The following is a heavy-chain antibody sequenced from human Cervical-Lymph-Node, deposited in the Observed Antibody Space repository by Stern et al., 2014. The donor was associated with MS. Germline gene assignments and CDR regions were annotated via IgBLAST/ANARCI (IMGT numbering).Heavy chain of an antibody. CDR3: ASGTGGDYGY. CDR2: IYHNGDT. V-gene: IGHV4-4*02. J-gene: IGHJ4*02. Sequence: QVQLQESGPGLVKPSGTLSLMCAVSGASITSSDWWGWVRQPPGKGLEWIGEIYHNGDTNYNPSLKSRLTISIDKSSNHFSLIRSSVTAADTAVYYCASGTGGDYGYWGQGTLVTVSS. CDR1: GASITSSDW. D-gene: IGHD4-17*01.